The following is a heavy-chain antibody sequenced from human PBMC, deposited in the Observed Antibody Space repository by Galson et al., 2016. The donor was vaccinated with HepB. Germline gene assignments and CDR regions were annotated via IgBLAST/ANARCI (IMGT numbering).Heavy chain of an antibody. CDR2: ISSDGSKT. CDR3: HVWFGESRYGVDV. V-gene: IGHV3-74*01. D-gene: IGHD3-10*01. J-gene: IGHJ6*02. Sequence: SLRLSCAASGFTSSSYWMHWARQAPGKGLVWVSRISSDGSKTTDADAVKGRFTISRDNAKNTLSLQMNSLRVEDTAVYYCHVWFGESRYGVDVWGQGTTVTVSS. CDR1: GFTSSSYW.